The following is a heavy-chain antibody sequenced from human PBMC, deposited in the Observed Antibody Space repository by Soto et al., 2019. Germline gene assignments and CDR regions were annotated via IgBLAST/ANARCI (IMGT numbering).Heavy chain of an antibody. CDR1: GGSFSGYY. V-gene: IGHV4-34*01. J-gene: IGHJ3*02. CDR3: ARGGPDGDAFDI. Sequence: SETLSLTCAVYGGSFSGYYWSWIRQPPGKGLEWIGEINHSGSTNYNPSLKSRVTISVDTSKNQFSLKLSSVTAADTAVYYCARGGPDGDAFDIWGQGTMVTVSS. CDR2: INHSGST.